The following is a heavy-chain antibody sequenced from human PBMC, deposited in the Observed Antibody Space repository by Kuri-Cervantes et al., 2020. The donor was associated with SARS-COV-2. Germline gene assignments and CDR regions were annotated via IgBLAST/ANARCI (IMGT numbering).Heavy chain of an antibody. Sequence: LSLTCAASGFTFSSYGMHWVRQAPGKGPEWVAFIRYDGSNKYYADSVKGRFTISRDNSKNTLYLQMNSLRAEDTAVYYCAKDGQYQLLYKSGLAYWGQGTLVTVSS. CDR2: IRYDGSNK. CDR1: GFTFSSYG. J-gene: IGHJ4*02. CDR3: AKDGQYQLLYKSGLAY. D-gene: IGHD2-2*02. V-gene: IGHV3-30*02.